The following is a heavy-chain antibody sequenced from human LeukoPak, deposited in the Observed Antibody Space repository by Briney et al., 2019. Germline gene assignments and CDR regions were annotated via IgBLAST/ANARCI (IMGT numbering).Heavy chain of an antibody. CDR3: ARTGPFGVVIYYYYGMDV. Sequence: LRLSCAASGFTFSSYAMHWVRQAPGKGLEWVAVISYDGSNKYYADSGKGRFTISRDNSKNTLYLQMNSLRAEDTAVYYCARTGPFGVVIYYYYGMDVWGQGTAVIVSS. D-gene: IGHD3-3*01. V-gene: IGHV3-30*04. J-gene: IGHJ6*02. CDR2: ISYDGSNK. CDR1: GFTFSSYA.